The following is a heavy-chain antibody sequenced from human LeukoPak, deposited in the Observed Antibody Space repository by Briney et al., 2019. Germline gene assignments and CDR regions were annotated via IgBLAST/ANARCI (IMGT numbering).Heavy chain of an antibody. V-gene: IGHV3-49*04. J-gene: IGHJ4*02. CDR1: GFTFSSYS. CDR2: IKSKTYGATT. Sequence: GSLRLSCAASGFTFSSYSMNWVRQAPGKGLEWVGFIKSKTYGATTEYAASVKGRFTISRDDSKSIAYLQMNSLQTEDTAVYYCTRTYYYDSSGYYEYSYFDYWGQGTLVTVSS. CDR3: TRTYYYDSSGYYEYSYFDY. D-gene: IGHD3-22*01.